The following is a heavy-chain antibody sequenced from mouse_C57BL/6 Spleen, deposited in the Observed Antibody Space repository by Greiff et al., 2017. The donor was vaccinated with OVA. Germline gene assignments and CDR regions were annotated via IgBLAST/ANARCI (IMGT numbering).Heavy chain of an antibody. J-gene: IGHJ3*01. D-gene: IGHD2-3*01. CDR2: IYPGDGDT. CDR1: GYAFSSSW. CDR3: ASGHDFAY. V-gene: IGHV1-80*01. Sequence: QVQLQQSGAELVKPGASVKISCKASGYAFSSSWMNWVKQRPGKGLEWIGQIYPGDGDTNYNGKFKGKATLTADKSSSTAYMQLSSLTSEDSAVYFCASGHDFAYWGQGTLVTVSA.